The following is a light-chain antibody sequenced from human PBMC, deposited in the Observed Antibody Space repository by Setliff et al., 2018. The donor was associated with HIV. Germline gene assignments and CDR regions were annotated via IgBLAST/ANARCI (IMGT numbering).Light chain of an antibody. Sequence: QSALTQPRSVSGSPGRSVTLSCTGSSSDVGAYNYVSWYQQYPGKAPKLIIYDVSKRPSGVPDRFSGSKSGDTASLTISGLQSEDEADYYCCSYAGTYTYIFGRGTKVTVL. CDR3: CSYAGTYTYI. CDR2: DVS. J-gene: IGLJ1*01. CDR1: SSDVGAYNY. V-gene: IGLV2-11*01.